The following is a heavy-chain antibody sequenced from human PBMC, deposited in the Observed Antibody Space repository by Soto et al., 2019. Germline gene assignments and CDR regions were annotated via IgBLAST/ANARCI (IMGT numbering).Heavy chain of an antibody. V-gene: IGHV4-59*08. J-gene: IGHJ1*01. CDR2: IYSSGST. CDR3: ARHGWEQRLVLEDYFQH. Sequence: SETLSLTCTVSGGSISSYYWSWIRQPPGKGLEWIGYIYSSGSTNYSPSLKSRVTMSVETSKNQFSLKLSSVTAADTAVYYCARHGWEQRLVLEDYFQHWGQGALVTVS. CDR1: GGSISSYY. D-gene: IGHD6-13*01.